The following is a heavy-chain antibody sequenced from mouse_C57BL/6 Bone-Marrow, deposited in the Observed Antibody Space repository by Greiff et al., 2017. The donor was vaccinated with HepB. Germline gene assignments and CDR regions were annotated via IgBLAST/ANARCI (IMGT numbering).Heavy chain of an antibody. CDR2: INPYNGGT. D-gene: IGHD2-4*01. V-gene: IGHV1-19*01. CDR1: GYTFTDYY. Sequence: VQLQQSGPVLVKPGASVKMSCKASGYTFTDYYMNWVKQSHGKSLEWIGVINPYNGGTSYNQKFKGKATLTVDKSSSTAYMELNSLTSEDSAVYYCARGRLRSFAYWGQGTLVTVSA. CDR3: ARGRLRSFAY. J-gene: IGHJ3*01.